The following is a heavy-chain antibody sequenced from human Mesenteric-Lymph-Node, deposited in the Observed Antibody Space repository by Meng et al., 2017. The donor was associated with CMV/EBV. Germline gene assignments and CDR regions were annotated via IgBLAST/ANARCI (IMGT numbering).Heavy chain of an antibody. CDR1: GFTFSSYG. CDR3: AKENGWATTMGRYGLDV. J-gene: IGHJ6*02. D-gene: IGHD3-10*01. Sequence: GESLKISCAASGFTFSSYGMHWVRQAPGKGLEWVAFIRYDGSNKYYADLVRGRFTISRDSSKNTLYMQMNSLRAEDTAVYYCAKENGWATTMGRYGLDVWGQGTTVTVS. V-gene: IGHV3-30*02. CDR2: IRYDGSNK.